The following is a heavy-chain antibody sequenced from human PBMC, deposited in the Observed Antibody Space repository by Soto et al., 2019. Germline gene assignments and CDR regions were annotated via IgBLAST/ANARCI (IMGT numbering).Heavy chain of an antibody. CDR2: IYSGGST. CDR1: GFTVSSNY. CDR3: AGGSGSYYRAFGY. D-gene: IGHD3-10*01. V-gene: IGHV3-53*01. J-gene: IGHJ4*02. Sequence: EVQLVESGGGLIQPGGSLRLSCAASGFTVSSNYMSWVRQAPGKGLEWVSVIYSGGSTYYADSVKGRFTISRDNSKNTLYLQTNSLRAEDTAVYYCAGGSGSYYRAFGYWGQGTLVTVSS.